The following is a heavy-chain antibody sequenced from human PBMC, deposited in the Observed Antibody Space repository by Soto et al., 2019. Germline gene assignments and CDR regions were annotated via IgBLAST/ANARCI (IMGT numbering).Heavy chain of an antibody. V-gene: IGHV3-23*01. CDR2: ISGSGGST. J-gene: IGHJ4*02. CDR1: GFTFSSYA. D-gene: IGHD3-10*01. Sequence: GGSLRLSCAASGFTFSSYAMSWVRQAPGKGLEWVSAISGSGGSTYYADPVKGRFTISRDNSKNTLYLQMNSLRAEDTAVYYCATTAPPPDYYGSGSYYTPFDYWGQGTLVTVSS. CDR3: ATTAPPPDYYGSGSYYTPFDY.